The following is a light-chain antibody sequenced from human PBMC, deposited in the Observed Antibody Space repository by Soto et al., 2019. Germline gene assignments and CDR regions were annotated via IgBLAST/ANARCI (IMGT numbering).Light chain of an antibody. CDR1: SSDVGGYNY. CDR3: SSYTSSLYV. CDR2: DVS. V-gene: IGLV2-14*01. Sequence: QSALTQPASXSGSPGQSITISCTGTSSDVGGYNYVSWYQQHPGKAPKLMIYDVSNRPSGVSNRFSGSKSGNTASLTISGLQAEDEADYYCSSYTSSLYVFGTGTKVTVL. J-gene: IGLJ1*01.